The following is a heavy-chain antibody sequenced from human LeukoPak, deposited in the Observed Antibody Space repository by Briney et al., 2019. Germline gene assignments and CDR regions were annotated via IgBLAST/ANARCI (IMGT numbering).Heavy chain of an antibody. CDR2: FYSGGTT. Sequence: GGSLRLSCAASGFTVSSNYMSWVRQAPGKGLEWVSAFYSGGTTYYADSVKGRFTVSTDNSKNTLYLQMNSLRAEDTAVYYCARVSSRPGAYGDHFDYWGQGTLVTVSS. J-gene: IGHJ4*02. V-gene: IGHV3-53*01. CDR3: ARVSSRPGAYGDHFDY. D-gene: IGHD4-17*01. CDR1: GFTVSSNY.